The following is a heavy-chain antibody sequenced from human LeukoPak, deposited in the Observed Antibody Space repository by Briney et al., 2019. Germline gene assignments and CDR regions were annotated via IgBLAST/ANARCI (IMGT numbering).Heavy chain of an antibody. CDR1: GFTFSDAW. CDR2: VKSNTHGGTT. Sequence: KPGGSLRLSCAASGFTFSDAWMSWVRQAPGKGLEWVGRVKSNTHGGTTEYAAPVKGRFTISRDDSKTTVYLQMNSLKSEDAAMYYCTTERPYFDNWGQGTLVTVSS. V-gene: IGHV3-15*01. CDR3: TTERPYFDN. J-gene: IGHJ4*02.